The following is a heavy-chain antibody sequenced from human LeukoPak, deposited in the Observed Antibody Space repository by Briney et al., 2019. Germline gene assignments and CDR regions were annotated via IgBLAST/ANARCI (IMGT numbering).Heavy chain of an antibody. D-gene: IGHD6-13*01. J-gene: IGHJ6*03. CDR3: ASLQEAAAPDYYYYYMDV. Sequence: SETLSLTCAVYGGSFSGYYWSWIRQPPGKGLEWIGEINHSGSTNYNPSLKSRVTISVDTSKNQFSLKLSSVTAADTAVYYCASLQEAAAPDYYYYYMDVWGKGTTVTVSS. CDR2: INHSGST. CDR1: GGSFSGYY. V-gene: IGHV4-34*01.